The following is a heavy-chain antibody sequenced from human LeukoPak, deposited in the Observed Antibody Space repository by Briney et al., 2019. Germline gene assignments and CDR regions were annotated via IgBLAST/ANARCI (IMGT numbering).Heavy chain of an antibody. Sequence: GASVKVSCKASGGTFNNYAISWVRQAPGQGLEGMGRIIPMFGTANYAQKFQGRVTITTDESTSTAYMELSSLRSEDTAVYYCARAPYSGKYMGYFDYWGQGTLVTVSS. V-gene: IGHV1-69*05. D-gene: IGHD1-26*01. CDR2: IIPMFGTA. J-gene: IGHJ4*03. CDR3: ARAPYSGKYMGYFDY. CDR1: GGTFNNYA.